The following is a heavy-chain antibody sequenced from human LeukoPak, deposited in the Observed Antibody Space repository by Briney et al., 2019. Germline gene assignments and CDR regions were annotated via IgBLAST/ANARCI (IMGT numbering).Heavy chain of an antibody. CDR1: GVTSSSYA. Sequence: GGCLRLSCAASGVTSSSYAMSWVRHAPGKGLGWGSAISRSGGRTYYADPVEGRFTLSRENSKNTLYLLMNSLRAGATAVYYCAKDQGSSWAKTIQHWGEGTLVTVSS. V-gene: IGHV3-23*01. D-gene: IGHD6-13*01. J-gene: IGHJ1*01. CDR2: ISRSGGRT. CDR3: AKDQGSSWAKTIQH.